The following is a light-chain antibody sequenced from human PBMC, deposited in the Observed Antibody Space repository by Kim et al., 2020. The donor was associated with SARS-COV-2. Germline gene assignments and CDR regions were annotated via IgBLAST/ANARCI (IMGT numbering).Light chain of an antibody. J-gene: IGLJ1*01. CDR2: QDS. CDR1: ELGDKY. Sequence: VSPGQTASVTRSGDELGDKYACWYQQKPGQSPVLVIYQDSKRPSGIPERFSGSNSGNTATLTISGTQAMDEADYYCQAWDSSTEVFGTGTKVTVL. CDR3: QAWDSSTEV. V-gene: IGLV3-1*01.